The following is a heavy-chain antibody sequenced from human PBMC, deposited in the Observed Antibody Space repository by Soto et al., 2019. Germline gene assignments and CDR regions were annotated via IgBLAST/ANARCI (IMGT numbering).Heavy chain of an antibody. V-gene: IGHV1-46*01. CDR1: GYTFTSFS. D-gene: IGHD2-15*01. Sequence: ASVKVSRKASGYTFTSFSMHWVRQAPGQGLGWMGIINPSSGRTSYAQNFQGRVTMTSDTSTSIVYMEMSSLKSEDTAVYYCARDHNFGFILYAMDVWGQGTTVTVSS. J-gene: IGHJ6*02. CDR3: ARDHNFGFILYAMDV. CDR2: INPSSGRT.